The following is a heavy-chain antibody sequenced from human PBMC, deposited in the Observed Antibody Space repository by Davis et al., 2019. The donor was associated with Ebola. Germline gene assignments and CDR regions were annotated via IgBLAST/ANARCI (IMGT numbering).Heavy chain of an antibody. V-gene: IGHV3-30*18. CDR1: GFTFSSYG. CDR3: AKVLGSGYGRGYYYYYYGMDV. CDR2: ISYDGSNK. Sequence: PGGSLRLSCAASGFTFSSYGMHWVRQAPGKGLEWVAVISYDGSNKYYADSVKGRFTISRDNSKNTLYLQMNSLRAEDTAVYYCAKVLGSGYGRGYYYYYYGMDVWGKGTTVTVSS. D-gene: IGHD5-12*01. J-gene: IGHJ6*04.